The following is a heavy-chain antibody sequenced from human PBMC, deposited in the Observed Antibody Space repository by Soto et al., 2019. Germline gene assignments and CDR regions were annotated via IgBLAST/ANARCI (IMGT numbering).Heavy chain of an antibody. CDR2: ISYDGSNK. CDR3: AKGGDRSNYYGMDV. D-gene: IGHD3-10*01. V-gene: IGHV3-30*18. Sequence: QVQLVESGGGVVQPGRSLRLSCAASGFTFSSYGMHWVRQAPGKGLEWVAVISYDGSNKYYADSVKGRFTISRDNSKNTLYLQMNSLRAEDTAVYYCAKGGDRSNYYGMDVWGQGTTVTVSS. CDR1: GFTFSSYG. J-gene: IGHJ6*02.